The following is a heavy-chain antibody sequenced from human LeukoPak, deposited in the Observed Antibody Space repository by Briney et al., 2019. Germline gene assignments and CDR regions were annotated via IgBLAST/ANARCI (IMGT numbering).Heavy chain of an antibody. CDR2: IKQDGSET. CDR3: ARDFWGAYRVDFFYF. Sequence: GGSLRLSCAASGFTFSNYWMSWVRRAPGKGLEWVANIKQDGSETYYVDSVRGRFTISRDNAQNSLYLQMNSLRAEDTAVYYCARDFWGAYRVDFFYFWGQGILVTVSS. D-gene: IGHD3-3*01. CDR1: GFTFSNYW. J-gene: IGHJ4*02. V-gene: IGHV3-7*01.